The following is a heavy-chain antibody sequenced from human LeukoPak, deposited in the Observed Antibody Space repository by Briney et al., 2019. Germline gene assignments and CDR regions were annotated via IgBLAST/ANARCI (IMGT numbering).Heavy chain of an antibody. J-gene: IGHJ4*02. V-gene: IGHV5-51*01. Sequence: GESLKISCKGSGYSFTSYWTGWVRQMPGKGLEWMGIIYPGDSDTRYSPSFQGQVTISADKSISTAYLQWSSLKASDTAMYYCARRRYDFWSGYYSFDYWGQGTLVTVSS. CDR2: IYPGDSDT. CDR1: GYSFTSYW. D-gene: IGHD3-3*01. CDR3: ARRRYDFWSGYYSFDY.